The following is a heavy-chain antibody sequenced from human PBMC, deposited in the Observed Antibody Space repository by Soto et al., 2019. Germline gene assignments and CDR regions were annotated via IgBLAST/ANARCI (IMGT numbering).Heavy chain of an antibody. Sequence: QVQLQESGPGLVKPSQTLSLTCTVSGGSISSGDYYWSWIRQPPGKGLEWIGYIYYSGSTYYNPSLKSRVTISVDTSKNQFSLKLSSVTAADTAVYYCARAPGLGGNQLVRLWFDPWGQGTLVTVSS. CDR2: IYYSGST. V-gene: IGHV4-30-4*01. CDR3: ARAPGLGGNQLVRLWFDP. CDR1: GGSISSGDYY. D-gene: IGHD6-6*01. J-gene: IGHJ5*02.